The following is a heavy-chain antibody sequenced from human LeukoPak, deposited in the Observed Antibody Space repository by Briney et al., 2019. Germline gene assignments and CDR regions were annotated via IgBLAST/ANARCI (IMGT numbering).Heavy chain of an antibody. CDR2: IKQDGSQE. CDR3: ARGQTTFEL. Sequence: GGSLRLSCAASEFTFSNYWMSWVRQAPGKGLEWVAHIKQDGSQEHYVGSVKGRFTISRDNAKNSLYLQMNGLRAEDTAVYYCARGQTTFELWGQGTLVTVSS. J-gene: IGHJ5*02. V-gene: IGHV3-7*01. CDR1: EFTFSNYW. D-gene: IGHD1-7*01.